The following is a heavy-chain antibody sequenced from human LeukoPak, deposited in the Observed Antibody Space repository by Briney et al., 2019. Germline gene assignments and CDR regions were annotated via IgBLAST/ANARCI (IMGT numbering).Heavy chain of an antibody. CDR2: INPSGGST. D-gene: IGHD5-12*01. CDR1: GYTFTNYY. Sequence: ASVTVSCKASGYTFTNYYMHWVRQAPGQGLEWMGIINPSGGSTIYAQKFQGRVTMTTDTSTSTVYMEVSGLRSEDTAVYYCTRSYFLKDPPTQYGGYDVHYYAMDVWGQGTTVTVSS. J-gene: IGHJ6*02. CDR3: TRSYFLKDPPTQYGGYDVHYYAMDV. V-gene: IGHV1-46*01.